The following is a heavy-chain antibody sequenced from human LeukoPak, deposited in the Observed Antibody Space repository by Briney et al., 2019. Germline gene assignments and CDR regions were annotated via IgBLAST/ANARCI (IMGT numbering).Heavy chain of an antibody. CDR2: INRSGST. CDR3: ARQRPERYYYGSGSQTPVDY. Sequence: SETLSLTCAVYGGSFSGYYWSWIRQPPGKGLEWIGEINRSGSTNYNPSLKSRVTISVDTSKNQFSLKLSSVTAADTAVYYCARQRPERYYYGSGSQTPVDYWGQGTLVTVSS. V-gene: IGHV4-34*01. D-gene: IGHD3-10*01. CDR1: GGSFSGYY. J-gene: IGHJ4*02.